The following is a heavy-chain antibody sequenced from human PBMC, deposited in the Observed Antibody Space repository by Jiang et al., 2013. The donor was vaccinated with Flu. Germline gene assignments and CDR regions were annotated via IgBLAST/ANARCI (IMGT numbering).Heavy chain of an antibody. D-gene: IGHD5-12*01. J-gene: IGHJ4*02. Sequence: GAEVKKPGASVKLSCKASGYSFTSYHISWVRQATGQGLEWMGWLNPNSGDTAYAQEFQGRVTMTTNTDLSTAYMELTSLTSEDTALYYCARGRRSGRSPFAYWGLGALVTVSS. CDR1: GYSFTSYH. V-gene: IGHV1-8*01. CDR3: ARGRRSGRSPFAY. CDR2: LNPNSGDT.